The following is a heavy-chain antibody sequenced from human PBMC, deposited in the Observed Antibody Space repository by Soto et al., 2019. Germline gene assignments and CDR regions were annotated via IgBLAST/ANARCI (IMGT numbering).Heavy chain of an antibody. CDR2: ISSTGVST. CDR3: AARYCSGGSCLYFQH. V-gene: IGHV3-64*07. Sequence: EVQLVESGGGLVQPGGSLRLSCAASGFTFSTYAMHWVRQAPGKGLEYVSAISSTGVSTYYADSVKGRFTISRDNSENTLFLQMGSLRAEDMAVYYFAARYCSGGSCLYFQHWGQGTLVTVSS. D-gene: IGHD2-15*01. J-gene: IGHJ1*01. CDR1: GFTFSTYA.